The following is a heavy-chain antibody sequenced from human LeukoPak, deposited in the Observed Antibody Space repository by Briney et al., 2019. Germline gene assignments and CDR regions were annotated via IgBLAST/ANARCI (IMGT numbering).Heavy chain of an antibody. J-gene: IGHJ4*02. D-gene: IGHD5-24*01. CDR1: GYTLTELS. V-gene: IGHV1-24*01. CDR2: FDPEDGET. CDR3: ATFDGYPYNFDY. Sequence: GASVNVSCKVSGYTLTELSMHWVRQAPGKGLEWMGGFDPEDGETIYAQKFQGRVTMTEDTSTDTAYMELSSLRCEDTAVYYCATFDGYPYNFDYWGQGTLVTVSS.